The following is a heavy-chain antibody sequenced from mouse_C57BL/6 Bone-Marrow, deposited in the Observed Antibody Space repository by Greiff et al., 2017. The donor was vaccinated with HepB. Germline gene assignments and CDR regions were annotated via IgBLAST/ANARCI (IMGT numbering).Heavy chain of an antibody. J-gene: IGHJ2*01. D-gene: IGHD4-1*02. CDR3: ARDPQLGLDY. CDR2: INYDGSST. Sequence: EVMLVESEGGLVQPGSSMKLSCTASGFTFSDYYIAWVRQVPEKGLEWVANINYDGSSTYYLDSLKSRFIISRDNAKNILYLQMSSLKSEDTATYSFARDPQLGLDYWGQGTTLTVSS. V-gene: IGHV5-16*01. CDR1: GFTFSDYY.